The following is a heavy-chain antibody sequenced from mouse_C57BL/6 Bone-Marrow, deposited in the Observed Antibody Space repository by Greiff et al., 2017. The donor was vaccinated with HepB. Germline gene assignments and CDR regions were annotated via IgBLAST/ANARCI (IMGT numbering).Heavy chain of an antibody. J-gene: IGHJ2*01. CDR3: PDGYYFDY. CDR1: GYTFTDYY. CDR2: INPYNGGT. Sequence: DVQLQESGPVLVKPGASVKMSCKASGYTFTDYYMNWVKQSHGKSLEWIGVINPYNGGTSYNQKFKGKATLTVDKSSSTAYMELNSLTSEDSAVYYCPDGYYFDYWGQGTTLTVSS. V-gene: IGHV1-19*01. D-gene: IGHD2-3*01.